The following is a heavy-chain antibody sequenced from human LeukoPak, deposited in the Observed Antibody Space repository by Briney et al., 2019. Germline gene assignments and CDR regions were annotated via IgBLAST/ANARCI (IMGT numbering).Heavy chain of an antibody. CDR1: GYTFTGYY. D-gene: IGHD4-23*01. V-gene: IGHV1-2*02. Sequence: ASVKVSCKTSGYTFTGYYMHWVRQAPGQGLEWMGWINPNSGGTNYAQKFQGRVTMTRDTSISTAYMELSRLRSDDTAVYYCARDAVDYGGNPYYFDYWGQGTLVTVSS. J-gene: IGHJ4*02. CDR2: INPNSGGT. CDR3: ARDAVDYGGNPYYFDY.